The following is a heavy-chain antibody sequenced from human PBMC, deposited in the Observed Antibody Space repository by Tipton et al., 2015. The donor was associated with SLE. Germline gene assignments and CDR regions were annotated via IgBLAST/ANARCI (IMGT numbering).Heavy chain of an antibody. V-gene: IGHV4-38-2*02. CDR2: IYHTGTT. J-gene: IGHJ6*03. CDR3: AREVGDREGWGYFYYMDV. D-gene: IGHD3-16*01. Sequence: TLSLPCTVSGFDISRGFNWGWIRQPPGKGLEWIGIIYHTGTTKYSPSLQRRVAIPVDTSKNQFSLRLNSVTAADTAVYYCAREVGDREGWGYFYYMDVWGKGTTVTVS. CDR1: GFDISRGFN.